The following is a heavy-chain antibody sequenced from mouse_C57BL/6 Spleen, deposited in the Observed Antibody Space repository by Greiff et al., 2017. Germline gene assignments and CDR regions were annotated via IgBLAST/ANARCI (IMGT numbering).Heavy chain of an antibody. Sequence: EVQLVESEGGLVQPGSSMKLSCTASGFPFSDYYMAWVRQVPGKGLEWVANINYDGSSTYYLDSLKSRFIISRDNAKNILYLQMSSLKSEDTATYYCAREQDYFDYWGQGTTLTVSS. CDR3: AREQDYFDY. J-gene: IGHJ2*01. CDR1: GFPFSDYY. V-gene: IGHV5-16*01. CDR2: INYDGSST.